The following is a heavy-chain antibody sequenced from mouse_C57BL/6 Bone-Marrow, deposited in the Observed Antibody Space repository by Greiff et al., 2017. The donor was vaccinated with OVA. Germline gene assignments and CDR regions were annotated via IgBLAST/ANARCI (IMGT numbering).Heavy chain of an antibody. CDR3: ARRTAQATDYFDY. Sequence: EVQVVESGGDLVKPGGSLKLSCAASGFTFSSYGMSWVRQTPDKRLEWVATISSGGSYTYYPDSVKGRFTISRDNAKNTLYLQMSSLKSEDTAMYYCARRTAQATDYFDYWGQGTTLTVSS. J-gene: IGHJ2*01. D-gene: IGHD3-2*02. CDR1: GFTFSSYG. CDR2: ISSGGSYT. V-gene: IGHV5-6*01.